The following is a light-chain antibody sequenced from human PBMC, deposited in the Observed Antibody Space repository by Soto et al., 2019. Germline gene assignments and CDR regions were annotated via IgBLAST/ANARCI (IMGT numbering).Light chain of an antibody. CDR1: QTVSNNY. CDR3: QNYNNWPPWT. J-gene: IGKJ1*01. V-gene: IGKV3-20*01. CDR2: GAS. Sequence: EIVFTQSPGTPSLSPGDRATLSRRARQTVSNNYLAWCQQKPGQAPRVIMYGASRRATGIPDRFSGGGSGTDFTLTISSLQSEDFAVYYCQNYNNWPPWTFGQGTKVDIK.